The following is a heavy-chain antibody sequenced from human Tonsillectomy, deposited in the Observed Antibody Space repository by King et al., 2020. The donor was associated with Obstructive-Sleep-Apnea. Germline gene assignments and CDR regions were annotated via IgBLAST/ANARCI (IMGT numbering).Heavy chain of an antibody. D-gene: IGHD3-22*01. CDR1: GGSISSYY. V-gene: IGHV4-59*01. Sequence: QLQESGPGLVKPSETLSLTCTVSGGSISSYYWSWIRQPPGKGLEWIGYIYYSGSTNYNPSLKSRVTISVDTSKNQFSLKLSSVTAADTAVYYCAGAYTGKIYDSSGYYSVTYFDYWGQGTLVTVSS. CDR3: AGAYTGKIYDSSGYYSVTYFDY. J-gene: IGHJ4*02. CDR2: IYYSGST.